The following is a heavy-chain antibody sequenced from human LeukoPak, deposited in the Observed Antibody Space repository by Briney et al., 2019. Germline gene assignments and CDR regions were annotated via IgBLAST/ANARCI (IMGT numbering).Heavy chain of an antibody. CDR3: ARLVAVAGVFDY. D-gene: IGHD6-19*01. CDR1: GGSISSSNYY. V-gene: IGHV4-39*02. CDR2: IYYSGST. J-gene: IGHJ4*02. Sequence: PSETLSLTCTVSGGSISSSNYYWGWIRQPPGKGLEWIGNIYYSGSTYYNPSLKSRVTISVDTSKNHFSLKLSSVTAADTAVYYCARLVAVAGVFDYWAREPWSPSPQ.